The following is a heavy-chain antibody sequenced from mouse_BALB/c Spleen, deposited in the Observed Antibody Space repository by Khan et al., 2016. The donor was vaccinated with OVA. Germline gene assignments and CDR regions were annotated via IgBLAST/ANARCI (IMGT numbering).Heavy chain of an antibody. Sequence: EVQLQQSGAELVKPGASVKLSCTASGFNIKDTYMHWVKQRPEQGLEWLGRLDPANGNTKYAPKFQGKATITADTSSTTAYLHPTRQTSEDTGVYDGARINAWGQGTTVTVSA. CDR1: GFNIKDTY. V-gene: IGHV14-3*02. CDR2: LDPANGNT. CDR3: ARINA. J-gene: IGHJ2*01.